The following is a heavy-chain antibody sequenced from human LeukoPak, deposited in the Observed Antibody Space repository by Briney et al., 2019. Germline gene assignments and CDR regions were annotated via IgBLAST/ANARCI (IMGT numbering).Heavy chain of an antibody. Sequence: SVKVSCKASGGTFSSYAISWVRQAPGQGLEWVGRIIPIFGTANYAQKFQGRVTITTDESTSTAYMELSSLRSEDTAVYYCAGGIAVADYYYYYMDVWGKGTTVTVSS. CDR1: GGTFSSYA. J-gene: IGHJ6*03. D-gene: IGHD6-19*01. V-gene: IGHV1-69*05. CDR2: IIPIFGTA. CDR3: AGGIAVADYYYYYMDV.